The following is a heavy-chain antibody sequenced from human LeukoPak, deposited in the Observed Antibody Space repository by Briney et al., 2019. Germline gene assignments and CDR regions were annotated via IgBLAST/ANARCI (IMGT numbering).Heavy chain of an antibody. CDR3: ARDIGYVNYYYYYGMDV. Sequence: GGSLRLSCAASGFTFSGYAMSWVRQAPGKGLEWVSYISSSSSTIYYADSVKGRFTISRDNAKNSLYLQMNSLRAEDTAVYYCARDIGYVNYYYYYGMDVWGQGTTVTVSS. V-gene: IGHV3-48*01. D-gene: IGHD5-12*01. J-gene: IGHJ6*02. CDR2: ISSSSSTI. CDR1: GFTFSGYA.